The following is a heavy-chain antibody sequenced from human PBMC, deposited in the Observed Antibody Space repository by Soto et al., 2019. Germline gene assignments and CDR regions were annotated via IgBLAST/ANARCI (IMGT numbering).Heavy chain of an antibody. CDR3: ARGKYYYDSSGYLTAYYYYGMDV. V-gene: IGHV4-34*01. Sequence: PSETLSLTCAVYGGSFSGYYWSWIRQPPGKGLEWIGEINHNGSTNYNPSLKSRVTISVDTSKNQFSLKLSSVTAADTAVYYCARGKYYYDSSGYLTAYYYYGMDVWGQGTTVTVSS. D-gene: IGHD3-22*01. J-gene: IGHJ6*02. CDR1: GGSFSGYY. CDR2: INHNGST.